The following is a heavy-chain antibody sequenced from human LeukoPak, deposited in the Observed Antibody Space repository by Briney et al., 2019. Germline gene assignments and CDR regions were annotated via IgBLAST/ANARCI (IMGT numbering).Heavy chain of an antibody. V-gene: IGHV3-21*01. D-gene: IGHD2-15*01. Sequence: KSGGSLRLSCAASRXTFSSYSINWVRQAPGKGLEWVSSISSTSTYMYYADSVKGRFTISRDNAKNSLFLQMNSLRAEDTAVYYCAKNTFCSSSSCQTALDYWGQGTLVTVSS. CDR3: AKNTFCSSSSCQTALDY. CDR2: ISSTSTYM. CDR1: RXTFSSYS. J-gene: IGHJ4*02.